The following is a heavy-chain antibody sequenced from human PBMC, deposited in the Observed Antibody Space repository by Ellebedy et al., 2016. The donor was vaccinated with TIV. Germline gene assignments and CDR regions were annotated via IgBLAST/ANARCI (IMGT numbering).Heavy chain of an antibody. J-gene: IGHJ6*03. CDR3: ARGGDCTNGVCKPAYYYMDV. CDR2: ISSSSSYI. CDR1: GFTFSSYS. Sequence: GGSLRLSXAASGFTFSSYSMNWVRQAPGKGLEWVSSISSSSSYIYYADSVKGRFTISRDNAKNSLYLQMNSLRAEDTAVYYCARGGDCTNGVCKPAYYYMDVWGKGTTVTVSS. V-gene: IGHV3-21*01. D-gene: IGHD2-8*01.